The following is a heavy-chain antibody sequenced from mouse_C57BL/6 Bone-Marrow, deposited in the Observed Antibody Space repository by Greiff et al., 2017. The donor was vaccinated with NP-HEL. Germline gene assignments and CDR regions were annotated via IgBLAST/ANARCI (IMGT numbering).Heavy chain of an antibody. D-gene: IGHD2-5*01. V-gene: IGHV1-69*01. CDR2: IDPSDSYT. CDR1: GYTFPSYW. CDR3: AREDYSNLYAMDY. J-gene: IGHJ4*01. Sequence: QVQLQQPGAELVMPGASVKLSCKASGYTFPSYWMHWVKQRPGQGLEWIGEIDPSDSYTNYNLKFKGKSTLTVDKSSSTAYMQLSSLTSENSAVYYCAREDYSNLYAMDYWGQGTSVTVSS.